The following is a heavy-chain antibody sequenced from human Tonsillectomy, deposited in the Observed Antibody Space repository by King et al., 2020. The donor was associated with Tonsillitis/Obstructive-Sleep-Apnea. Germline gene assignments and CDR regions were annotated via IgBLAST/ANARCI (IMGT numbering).Heavy chain of an antibody. Sequence: VQLQQWGAGLLKPSETLSLTCAVYGGSFSGYYWSWIRQPPGKGLEWIGEINNSGSTNYNPSLKSRVTISVDTTKNQFSLKLSSVTAADTAVYYCGALGAYGMDVWGQGTTVTVSS. J-gene: IGHJ6*02. CDR2: INNSGST. CDR1: GGSFSGYY. CDR3: GALGAYGMDV. V-gene: IGHV4-34*01.